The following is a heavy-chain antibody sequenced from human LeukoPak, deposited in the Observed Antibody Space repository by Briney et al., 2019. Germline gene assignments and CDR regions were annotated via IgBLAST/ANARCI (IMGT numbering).Heavy chain of an antibody. CDR3: ARARGESSPWSWGPYYYYGMDV. V-gene: IGHV4-61*01. D-gene: IGHD7-27*01. J-gene: IGHJ6*02. CDR1: GGSISSSSYY. CDR2: IYYSGST. Sequence: SETLSLTCTVSGGSISSSSYYWSWIRQPPGKGLEWIGYIYYSGSTNYNPSLKSRVTISVDTSKNQFSLKLSSVTAADTAVYYCARARGESSPWSWGPYYYYGMDVWGQGTTVTVSS.